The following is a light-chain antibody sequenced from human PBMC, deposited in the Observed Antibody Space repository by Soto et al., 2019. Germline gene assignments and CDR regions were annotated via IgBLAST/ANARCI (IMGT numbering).Light chain of an antibody. CDR2: EGS. V-gene: IGLV2-23*01. CDR3: CSFERSITLV. Sequence: QSALTQPASMSGSPGQSITISCTGSSGDVGSYNLVSWYQQLPGEAPKLMIYEGSKRPSGVSNRFSGSKSGNTASLTISGLQAEDEADYYCCSFERSITLVFGGGTKVTVL. CDR1: SGDVGSYNL. J-gene: IGLJ2*01.